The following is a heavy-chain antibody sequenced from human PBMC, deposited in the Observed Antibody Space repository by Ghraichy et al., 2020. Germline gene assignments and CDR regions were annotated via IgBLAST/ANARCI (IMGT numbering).Heavy chain of an antibody. CDR3: ARHCSGGSCYSRTGYYYYYMDV. CDR1: GFTFSSYS. Sequence: GGSLRLSCAASGFTFSSYSMNWVRQAPGKGLEWVSSISSSSSYIYYADSVKGRFTISRDNAKNSLYLQMNSLRAEDTAVYYCARHCSGGSCYSRTGYYYYYMDVWGKGTTVTVSS. D-gene: IGHD2-15*01. J-gene: IGHJ6*03. CDR2: ISSSSSYI. V-gene: IGHV3-21*01.